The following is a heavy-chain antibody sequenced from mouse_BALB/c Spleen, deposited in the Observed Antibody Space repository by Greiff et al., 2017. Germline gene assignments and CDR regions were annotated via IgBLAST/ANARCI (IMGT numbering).Heavy chain of an antibody. J-gene: IGHJ4*01. Sequence: VQLQQSGTVLARPGASVKMSCKASGYTFTSYWMHWVKQRPGQGLEWIGAIYPGNSDTSYNQKFKGKAKLTAVTSTSTAYMELSSLTNEDSAVYYCTRSSYGNYAMDYWGQGTSVTVSS. CDR3: TRSSYGNYAMDY. CDR1: GYTFTSYW. CDR2: IYPGNSDT. D-gene: IGHD2-1*01. V-gene: IGHV1-5*01.